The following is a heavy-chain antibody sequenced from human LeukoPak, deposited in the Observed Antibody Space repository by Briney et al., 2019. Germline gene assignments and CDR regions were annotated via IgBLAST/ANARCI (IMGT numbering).Heavy chain of an antibody. D-gene: IGHD5-18*01. CDR1: GGSISSGGYS. J-gene: IGHJ5*02. CDR2: IYHSGST. Sequence: SEILSLTCAVSGGSISSGGYSWSWIRQPPGKGLEWIGYIYHSGSTYYNPSLKSRVTISVDRSKNQFSLKLSSVTAADTAVYYCARSTAGMFDPWGQGTLVTVSS. CDR3: ARSTAGMFDP. V-gene: IGHV4-30-2*01.